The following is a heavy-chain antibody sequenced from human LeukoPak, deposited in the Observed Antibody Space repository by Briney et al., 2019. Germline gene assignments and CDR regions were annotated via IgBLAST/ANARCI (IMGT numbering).Heavy chain of an antibody. J-gene: IGHJ4*02. CDR1: GFTFSSYG. CDR3: ARAFPQWLVPDY. V-gene: IGHV3-33*08. D-gene: IGHD6-19*01. Sequence: PGGSLRLSCAASGFTFSSYGMHWVRQAPGKGLEWVAVIWYDGSNKYYADSVKGRFTISRDNSKNTLYLQMNSLRAEDTAVYYCARAFPQWLVPDYWGQGTLVTVSS. CDR2: IWYDGSNK.